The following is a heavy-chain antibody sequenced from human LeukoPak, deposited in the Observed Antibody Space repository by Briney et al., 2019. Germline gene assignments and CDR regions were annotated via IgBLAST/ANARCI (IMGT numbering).Heavy chain of an antibody. CDR3: ARGATAARGFDY. CDR1: GFSFSSYA. V-gene: IGHV3-23*01. D-gene: IGHD3-10*01. Sequence: GGSLRLSCAVSGFSFSSYAMSWVRQAPGKGLEWVSAITRSGGSTYYADSVKGRFTISRDNSKNTLYLQMNSLRAEDTAVYYCARGATAARGFDYWGQGTLVTVSS. J-gene: IGHJ4*02. CDR2: ITRSGGST.